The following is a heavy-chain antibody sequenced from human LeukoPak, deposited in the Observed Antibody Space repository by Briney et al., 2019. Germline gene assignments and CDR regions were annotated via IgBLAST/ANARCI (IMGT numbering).Heavy chain of an antibody. D-gene: IGHD4-23*01. Sequence: GGSLRLSCAASGFTFSSYAMSWVRQAPGKGLEWVSAISGSGGSTYYADSVKGRFTISRDNSKNTLYLQMNSLRAEDTAVYYCAKDGKVQRKGPLDYWGQGTLVTVSS. CDR2: ISGSGGST. J-gene: IGHJ4*02. CDR3: AKDGKVQRKGPLDY. V-gene: IGHV3-23*01. CDR1: GFTFSSYA.